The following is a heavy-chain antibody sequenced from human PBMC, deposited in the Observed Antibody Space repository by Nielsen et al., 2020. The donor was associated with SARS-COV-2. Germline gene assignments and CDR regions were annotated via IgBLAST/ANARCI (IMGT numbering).Heavy chain of an antibody. CDR2: ISYDGSNK. V-gene: IGHV3-30*03. CDR1: GFTFSSYG. D-gene: IGHD2-2*01. CDR3: ASDSNSYNYYYYYGMDV. J-gene: IGHJ6*02. Sequence: GESLKISCAASGFTFSSYGMHWVRQAPGKGPEWVAVISYDGSNKYYADSVKGRFTISRDNSKNTLYLQMNSLRAEDTAVYYCASDSNSYNYYYYYGMDVWCQGTTVTVSS.